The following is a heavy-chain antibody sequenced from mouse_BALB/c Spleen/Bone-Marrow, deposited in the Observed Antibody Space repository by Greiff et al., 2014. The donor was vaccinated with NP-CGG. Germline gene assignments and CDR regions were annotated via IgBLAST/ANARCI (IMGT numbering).Heavy chain of an antibody. Sequence: VQLVESGAELVRPGSSVKISCKASGYAFSSYWMNWVKQRPGQGLEWIGQIYPGDGDTNYNGNFKDKATLTTDKSSTTAYMQLSSLTSEDSAVYFCARGRRLTGYYFDYWGQGTTLTVSS. CDR3: ARGRRLTGYYFDY. J-gene: IGHJ2*01. D-gene: IGHD4-1*01. CDR1: GYAFSSYW. V-gene: IGHV1-80*01. CDR2: IYPGDGDT.